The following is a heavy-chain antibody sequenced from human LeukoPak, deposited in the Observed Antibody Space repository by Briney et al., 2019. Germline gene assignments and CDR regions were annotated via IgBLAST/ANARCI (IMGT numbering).Heavy chain of an antibody. CDR1: GFTFDDYT. CDR2: ITWDGGST. CDR3: AKGKNTGSYLSHVDY. D-gene: IGHD3-10*01. V-gene: IGHV3-43*01. Sequence: GGSLRLSCATSGFTFDDYTMHWVRQAPGKGLEWVSLITWDGGSTYYADSVKGRFTISRDNSKNSLYLQMNSLRTEDTALYYCAKGKNTGSYLSHVDYWGQGTLVTVSS. J-gene: IGHJ4*02.